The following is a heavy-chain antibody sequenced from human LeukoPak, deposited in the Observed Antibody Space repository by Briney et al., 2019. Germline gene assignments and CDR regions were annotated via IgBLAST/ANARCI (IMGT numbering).Heavy chain of an antibody. J-gene: IGHJ5*02. CDR1: GFTFDDYA. CDR2: IYHSGST. Sequence: KPGRSLGLSCAASGFTFDDYAMHWIRQPPGKGLEWIGYIYHSGSTYYNPSLKSRVTISVDRSKNQFSLKLSSVTAADTAVYYCAGSSGWYDAGWFDPWGQGTLVTVSS. CDR3: AGSSGWYDAGWFDP. V-gene: IGHV4-30-2*01. D-gene: IGHD6-19*01.